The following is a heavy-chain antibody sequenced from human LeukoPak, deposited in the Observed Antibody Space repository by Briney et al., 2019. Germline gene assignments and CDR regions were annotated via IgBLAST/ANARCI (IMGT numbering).Heavy chain of an antibody. CDR2: ISSDGSST. J-gene: IGHJ4*02. CDR1: GFTFSIYW. D-gene: IGHD5-18*01. CDR3: ARGGYSYGEYYFDY. V-gene: IGHV3-74*01. Sequence: GGSLRLSCAASGFTFSIYWMHWVRQAPGKGLVWVSRISSDGSSTSYADSVKGRFTISRDNAKNTLYLQMNSLRAEDTAVYYCARGGYSYGEYYFDYWGQGTLVTVSS.